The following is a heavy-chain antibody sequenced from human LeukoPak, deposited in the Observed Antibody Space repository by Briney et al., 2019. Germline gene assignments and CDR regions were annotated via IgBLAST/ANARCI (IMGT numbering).Heavy chain of an antibody. CDR3: ARHLRVYAVDY. CDR1: GGSMSSSSYY. D-gene: IGHD2-8*01. CDR2: IYYSGST. V-gene: IGHV4-39*01. Sequence: SETLSLTCTVSGGSMSSSSYYWGWIRQPPEKGLEWIGSIYYSGSTYYNPSLKSRVTISVDTSKNQFSLRLSSVTAADTAVYYSARHLRVYAVDYWGQGTLVTVSS. J-gene: IGHJ4*02.